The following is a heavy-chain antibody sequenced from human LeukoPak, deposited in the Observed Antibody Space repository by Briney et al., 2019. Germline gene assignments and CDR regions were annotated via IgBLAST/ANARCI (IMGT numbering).Heavy chain of an antibody. J-gene: IGHJ6*03. CDR3: ARDPYSGTYGDTYYYYMDV. V-gene: IGHV3-11*04. D-gene: IGHD1-26*01. Sequence: GGSLRLSCAASGFTFSDYYMSWIRQAPGKGLEWVSYISSSGSTIYYADSLKGRFTISRDNAKNSLSLLMNSLRAEDTAVYYCARDPYSGTYGDTYYYYMDVWGKGTTVTISS. CDR2: ISSSGSTI. CDR1: GFTFSDYY.